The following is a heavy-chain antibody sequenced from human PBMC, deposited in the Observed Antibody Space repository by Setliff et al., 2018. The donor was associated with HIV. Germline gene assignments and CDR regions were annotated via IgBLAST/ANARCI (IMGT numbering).Heavy chain of an antibody. Sequence: GGSLRLSCVASGFSFSNYGMHWVRQAPGKGLEWVAVMLYDGSDRYYADSVKGRFTISRDNFKNTLYLQMNSLRAEDTAVYYCAKDRNMYSSSWYNDIRPEYFQHWGQGTLVTVSS. CDR1: GFSFSNYG. V-gene: IGHV3-30*18. CDR3: AKDRNMYSSSWYNDIRPEYFQH. CDR2: MLYDGSDR. D-gene: IGHD6-13*01. J-gene: IGHJ1*01.